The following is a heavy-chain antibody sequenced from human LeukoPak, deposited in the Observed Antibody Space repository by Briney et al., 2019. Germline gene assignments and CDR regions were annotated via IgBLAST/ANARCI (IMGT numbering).Heavy chain of an antibody. CDR3: VRLRRNSDTSGFCYYYDF. CDR1: GYTLSSYS. J-gene: IGHJ4*02. CDR2: NSVRTNYL. V-gene: IGHV3-21*01. Sequence: PGGSLRLSCLPSGYTLSSYSINWVRQAPARGLEWVSSNSVRTNYLYYADSARGPFRISRDDARDSLYLQMNSLRAEDTAVYYCVRLRRNSDTSGFCYYYDFWGQGTLVTVSS. D-gene: IGHD3-22*01.